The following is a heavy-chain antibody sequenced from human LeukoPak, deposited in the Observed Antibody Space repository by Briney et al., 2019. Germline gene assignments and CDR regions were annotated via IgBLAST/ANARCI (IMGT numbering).Heavy chain of an antibody. V-gene: IGHV4-30-2*01. Sequence: PSETLSLTCTVSGGSISSGGYYWSWIRQPPGKGLEWIGYIYHSGSTYYNPSRKSRVTISVDRSKNQFSLKLSSVTAAYTAVHYCARDELAARGKHYWGQGTLVTVSS. CDR2: IYHSGST. D-gene: IGHD6-6*01. CDR1: GGSISSGGYY. J-gene: IGHJ4*02. CDR3: ARDELAARGKHY.